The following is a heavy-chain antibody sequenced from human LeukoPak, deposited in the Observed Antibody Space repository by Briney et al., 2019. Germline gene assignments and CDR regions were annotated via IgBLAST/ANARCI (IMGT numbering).Heavy chain of an antibody. J-gene: IGHJ4*02. CDR3: TTLGAFDY. Sequence: GGSLRLSCAASGFTFLSYSMNWVRQAPGKGLEWVGRIKSKTFGGTTDYAAPVKGRFTISRDDSKNTLYLHMNTLKTEDTAIYYCTTLGAFDYWGQGTLVTVSS. V-gene: IGHV3-15*01. CDR2: IKSKTFGGTT. D-gene: IGHD3-16*01. CDR1: GFTFLSYS.